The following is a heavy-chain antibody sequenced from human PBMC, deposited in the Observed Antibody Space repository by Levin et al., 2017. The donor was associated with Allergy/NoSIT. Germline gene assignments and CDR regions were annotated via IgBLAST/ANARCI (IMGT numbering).Heavy chain of an antibody. V-gene: IGHV3-11*01. CDR1: GFTFSDYY. Sequence: GESLKISCAASGFTFSDYYMSWIRQAPGKGLEWVSYISSSGSTIYYADSVKGRFTISRDNAKNSLYLQMNSLRAEDTAVYYCARDGGDYGSGSYSLYYFDYWGQGTLVTVSS. J-gene: IGHJ4*02. D-gene: IGHD3-10*01. CDR3: ARDGGDYGSGSYSLYYFDY. CDR2: ISSSGSTI.